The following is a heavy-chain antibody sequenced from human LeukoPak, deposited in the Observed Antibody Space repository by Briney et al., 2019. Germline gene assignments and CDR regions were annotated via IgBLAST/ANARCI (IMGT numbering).Heavy chain of an antibody. J-gene: IGHJ3*02. CDR1: GGSFSGYY. V-gene: IGHV4-34*01. D-gene: IGHD6-13*01. CDR2: INHSGST. CDR3: ARLKRGSSSWYSLGAFDI. Sequence: SETLSLTCAVYGGSFSGYYWSWIRQPPGKGLEWIGEINHSGSTNYNPSLKSRVTISVDTSKNQFSLKLSSVTAADTAVYYCARLKRGSSSWYSLGAFDIWGQGTMVTVSS.